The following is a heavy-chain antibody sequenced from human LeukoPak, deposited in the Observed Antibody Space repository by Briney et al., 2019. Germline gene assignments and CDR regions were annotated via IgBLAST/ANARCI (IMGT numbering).Heavy chain of an antibody. Sequence: QAGGSLRLSCAASGFTFSSYAMHWVRQAPGKGLEWVAVISYDGTNKYYADYVKGRFSVSRDNSKNTVELQMNSLRAEDTAVYYCAKSGTYRYYFDYWGQGALVTVSS. CDR1: GFTFSSYA. D-gene: IGHD1-26*01. CDR3: AKSGTYRYYFDY. J-gene: IGHJ4*02. V-gene: IGHV3-30*18. CDR2: ISYDGTNK.